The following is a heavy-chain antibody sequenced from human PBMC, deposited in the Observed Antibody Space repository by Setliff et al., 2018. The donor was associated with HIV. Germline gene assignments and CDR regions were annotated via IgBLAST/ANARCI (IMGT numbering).Heavy chain of an antibody. CDR3: ARGDFGYSYGPNDY. J-gene: IGHJ4*02. CDR2: IRNDGTNK. CDR1: GFTFSSYG. D-gene: IGHD5-18*01. Sequence: GGSLRLSCAASGFTFSSYGVHWVRQAPGKGLEWVAFIRNDGTNKYYADSVKGRFTISRDNSINTLYLQMNSLRGEDTAVYYCARGDFGYSYGPNDYWGQGTLVTVSS. V-gene: IGHV3-30*02.